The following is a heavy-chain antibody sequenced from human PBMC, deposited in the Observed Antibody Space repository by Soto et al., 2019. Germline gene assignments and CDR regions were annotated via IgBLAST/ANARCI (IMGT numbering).Heavy chain of an antibody. CDR3: ARIGPYSGGDCYPDLYF. J-gene: IGHJ4*02. CDR1: PFTFNTYG. D-gene: IGHD2-21*02. V-gene: IGHV3-23*01. CDR2: VRGSGGGT. Sequence: PGRSLRLSXAPSPFTFNTYGMPWVRQAPGQGMEWVSTVRGSGGGTYYADSVKGRLIISRVNSKNRMYRHMSNLRGEETAVHSFARIGPYSGGDCYPDLYFWGLGTPGTVSS.